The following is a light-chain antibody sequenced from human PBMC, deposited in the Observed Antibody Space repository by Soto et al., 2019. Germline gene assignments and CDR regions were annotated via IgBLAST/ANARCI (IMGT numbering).Light chain of an antibody. V-gene: IGKV1-39*01. J-gene: IGKJ5*01. Sequence: DIHMTQSPSSLSASVGDRVTITLRASQSISTYLIWYQQKPGKAPKLLIYAASSLQSGVPSRFSGSGSGTDFTLTISSLQPEDFATYYCQQSYSTPITFGQGTRLEIK. CDR2: AAS. CDR3: QQSYSTPIT. CDR1: QSISTY.